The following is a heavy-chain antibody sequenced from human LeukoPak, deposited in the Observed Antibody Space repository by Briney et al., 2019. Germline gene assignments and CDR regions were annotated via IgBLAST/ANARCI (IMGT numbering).Heavy chain of an antibody. J-gene: IGHJ4*02. CDR2: ISGNDGNT. V-gene: IGHV3-23*01. D-gene: IGHD3-22*01. Sequence: GGSLRLACAASGFTFSSHAMNWVRQAPGKGLEWVSSISGNDGNTNYADSVKGRFTISRDNSKNTLYLQMNSLRAEDTAVFYCAKADVYYDSTGTFDSWGQGTLVTVSS. CDR3: AKADVYYDSTGTFDS. CDR1: GFTFSSHA.